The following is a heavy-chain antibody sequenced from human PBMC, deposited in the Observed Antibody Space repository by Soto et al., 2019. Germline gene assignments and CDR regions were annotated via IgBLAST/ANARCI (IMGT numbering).Heavy chain of an antibody. V-gene: IGHV4-39*01. CDR2: MYYSWST. Sequence: TLSLCGFLSGRSISSSIYHGGGIRQPAGKGLEWIGSMYYSWSTYYNPALNRRVTISVDTYNNQFSLKLSSVTDADTAVYYCARTDYYGSEWEEFDQWGQGTLV. D-gene: IGHD3-10*01. CDR3: ARTDYYGSEWEEFDQ. J-gene: IGHJ5*02. CDR1: GRSISSSIYH.